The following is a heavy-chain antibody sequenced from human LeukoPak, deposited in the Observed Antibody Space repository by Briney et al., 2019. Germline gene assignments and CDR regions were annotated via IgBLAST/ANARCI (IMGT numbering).Heavy chain of an antibody. CDR1: GYTLIDYY. D-gene: IGHD3-10*01. Sequence: ASVKVSCKASGYTLIDYYMHWVRPAPGQGLEWMGRINPNSGGTNYAQKFQGRVTMTRDTSISTVYMELSRLRYDDTAVYYCARDLWYGSGSLGYWGQGTLVTVSS. CDR3: ARDLWYGSGSLGY. CDR2: INPNSGGT. J-gene: IGHJ4*02. V-gene: IGHV1-2*02.